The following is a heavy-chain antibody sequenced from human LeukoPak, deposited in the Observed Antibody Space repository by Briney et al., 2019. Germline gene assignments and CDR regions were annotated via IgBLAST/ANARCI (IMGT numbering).Heavy chain of an antibody. J-gene: IGHJ4*02. CDR1: GFTFSSYS. D-gene: IGHD5-12*01. V-gene: IGHV3-48*02. CDR3: ARVGDGRGGYDPIPFDY. CDR2: ISISSRTI. Sequence: GRSLRLSCAASGFTFSSYSINWVRQAPGKWLEWVSYISISSRTIYYADSVKGRFTISRDNAKNSLYLQMNSLRDEDTAVYYCARVGDGRGGYDPIPFDYWGQGTLVTVSS.